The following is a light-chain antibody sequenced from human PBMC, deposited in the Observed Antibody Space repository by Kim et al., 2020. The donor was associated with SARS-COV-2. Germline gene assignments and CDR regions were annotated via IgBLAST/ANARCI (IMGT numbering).Light chain of an antibody. CDR2: RNN. V-gene: IGLV1-40*01. CDR1: SSNIGAGHD. Sequence: QSVLTQPPSVSGAPGQRVTISCTGNSSNIGAGHDVHWYQQLPGTAPKLLIYRNNNRPSGVPDRFSGSKSGASAALGITGLQAEDEADYYCQSYDRSLTGSVFGGGTQLTVL. J-gene: IGLJ3*02. CDR3: QSYDRSLTGSV.